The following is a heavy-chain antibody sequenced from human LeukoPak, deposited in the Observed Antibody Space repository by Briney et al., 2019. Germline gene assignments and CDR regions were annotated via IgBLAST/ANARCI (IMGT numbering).Heavy chain of an antibody. Sequence: RGSLRLSCEASGFAFSRYAMSWVRHPPGRGLEWVSSVSGSGESTFYAASVKRRFTISRDNSKNTVYLQMNSLRAEDTAPYYCVKDLGDDYENAFDFWFQGTLVTVSS. V-gene: IGHV3-23*01. CDR1: GFAFSRYA. CDR2: VSGSGEST. J-gene: IGHJ3*01. D-gene: IGHD4-17*01. CDR3: VKDLGDDYENAFDF.